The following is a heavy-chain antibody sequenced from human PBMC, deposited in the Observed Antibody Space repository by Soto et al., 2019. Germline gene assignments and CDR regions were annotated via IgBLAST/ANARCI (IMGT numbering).Heavy chain of an antibody. J-gene: IGHJ4*02. CDR3: ARPKGTYSSGYYYFDF. CDR2: IIPLFGTA. V-gene: IGHV1-69*01. Sequence: QVQLEQSGGEVKQPGSSVRVSCKTSGGTFSTYAINWVRQAPGQGLEWMGAIIPLFGTADYSQKFRGRVTITADESTSTAYMELSSLRFHDTAVYFCARPKGTYSSGYYYFDFWGQGTLVTVSS. CDR1: GGTFSTYA. D-gene: IGHD6-19*01.